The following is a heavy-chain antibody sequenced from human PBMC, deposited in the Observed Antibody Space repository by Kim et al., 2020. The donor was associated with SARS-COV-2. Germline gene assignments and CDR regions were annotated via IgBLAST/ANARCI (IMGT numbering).Heavy chain of an antibody. D-gene: IGHD4-17*01. Sequence: AQKFQGRVTMTRDTSTSTVYMELSSLRSEDTAVYYCARDIQDYGDYRDYWGQGTLVTVSS. V-gene: IGHV1-46*01. J-gene: IGHJ4*02. CDR3: ARDIQDYGDYRDY.